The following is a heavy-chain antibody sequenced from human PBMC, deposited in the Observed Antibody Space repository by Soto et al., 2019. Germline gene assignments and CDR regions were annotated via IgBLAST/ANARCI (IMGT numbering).Heavy chain of an antibody. CDR1: DFSLTVSGVG. Sequence: QITLKESGPTLVKSTQTLTLTCTFSDFSLTVSGVGVGWIRQPPGKALEWLALIYWDDVKRYSPSLRSRLTITKDTSKNQVVLTMANMDPVDTATYYCARRPLNAHYYDSSGYPSNWYFDLWGRDTPVTVSS. J-gene: IGHJ2*01. V-gene: IGHV2-5*02. D-gene: IGHD3-22*01. CDR2: IYWDDVK. CDR3: ARRPLNAHYYDSSGYPSNWYFDL.